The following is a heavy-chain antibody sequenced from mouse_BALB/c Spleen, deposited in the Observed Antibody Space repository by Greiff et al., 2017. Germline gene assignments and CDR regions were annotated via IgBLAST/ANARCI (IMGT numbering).Heavy chain of an antibody. Sequence: EVMLVESGGGLVQPGGSLKLSCAASGFTFSSYTMSWVRQTPEKRLEWVAYISTGGGSTYYPDTVKGRFTISRDNAKNTLYPQMSSLKSEDTAMYYCARRDGGNPWFAYWGQGTLVTVSA. CDR3: ARRDGGNPWFAY. J-gene: IGHJ3*01. V-gene: IGHV5-12-2*01. CDR2: ISTGGGST. CDR1: GFTFSSYT. D-gene: IGHD1-1*02.